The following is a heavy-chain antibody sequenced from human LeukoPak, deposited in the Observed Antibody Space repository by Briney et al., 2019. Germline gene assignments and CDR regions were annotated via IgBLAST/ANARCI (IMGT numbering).Heavy chain of an antibody. CDR2: ISGSGGST. V-gene: IGHV3-23*01. D-gene: IGHD6-19*01. CDR1: GFTFSSYA. J-gene: IGHJ4*02. Sequence: GSLRLSCAASGFTFSSYAMSWVRRAPGTGLEWVSAISGSGGSTYYADSVKGRFTISRDNSKNTLYLQMNSLRAEDTAVYYCARGPSGWYQYYFDYWGQGTLVTVSS. CDR3: ARGPSGWYQYYFDY.